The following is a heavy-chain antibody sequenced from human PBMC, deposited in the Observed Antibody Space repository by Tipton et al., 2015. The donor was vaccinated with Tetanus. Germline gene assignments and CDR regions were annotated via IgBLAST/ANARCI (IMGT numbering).Heavy chain of an antibody. D-gene: IGHD6-19*01. Sequence: LVKPTETLSLTCMFSGFSLGSSGVSVGWLRQPPGKALEWLALIHWDGNKQYTPSLPSRLTVTMDEVRGQVVLTMTNMDPVDTATYFCARAALAGRVTFDYWGLETLVTVSS. CDR1: GFSLGSSGVS. V-gene: IGHV2-5*02. CDR2: IHWDGNK. J-gene: IGHJ4*02. CDR3: ARAALAGRVTFDY.